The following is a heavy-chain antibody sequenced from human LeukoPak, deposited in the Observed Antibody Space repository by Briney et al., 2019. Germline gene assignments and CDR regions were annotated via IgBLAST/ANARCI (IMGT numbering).Heavy chain of an antibody. CDR1: GFTFSSYA. Sequence: GGSLRLSCAASGFTFSSYAMSWVRQAPGKGLEWVSTISGNSGSTSYADSVKGRFTISRDNSKNTLYLQMSSLRAEDTAVYYCARDLGYCTNGVCHTRFDYWGQGTLVAVSS. V-gene: IGHV3-23*01. CDR2: ISGNSGST. CDR3: ARDLGYCTNGVCHTRFDY. D-gene: IGHD2-8*01. J-gene: IGHJ4*02.